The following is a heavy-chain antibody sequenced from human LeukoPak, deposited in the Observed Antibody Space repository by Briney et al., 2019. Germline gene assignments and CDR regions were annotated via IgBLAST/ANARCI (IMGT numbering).Heavy chain of an antibody. CDR3: ARADIVVVPATRWGYYYGMDV. CDR1: GFTFSSYG. CDR2: IRFDGKNM. Sequence: PGGSLRLSCTASGFTFSSYGMHWVRQAPGKGLEWVTFIRFDGKNMFYADSVKGRFTISRDNSKDTVFLQINSLRAEDTAVYYCARADIVVVPATRWGYYYGMDVWGQGTTVTVSS. J-gene: IGHJ6*02. D-gene: IGHD2-2*01. V-gene: IGHV3-30*02.